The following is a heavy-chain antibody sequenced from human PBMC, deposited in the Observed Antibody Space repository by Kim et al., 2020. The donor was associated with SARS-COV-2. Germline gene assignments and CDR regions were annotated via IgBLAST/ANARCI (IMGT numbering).Heavy chain of an antibody. V-gene: IGHV3-30-3*01. D-gene: IGHD3-9*01. J-gene: IGHJ4*02. CDR3: ARDLVLRYFDWVPFDY. CDR1: GFTFSSYA. Sequence: GGSLRLSCAASGFTFSSYAMHWVRQAPGKGLEWVAVISYDGSNKYYADSVKGRFTISRDNSKNTLYLQMNSLRAEDTAVYYCARDLVLRYFDWVPFDYWGQGTLVTVSS. CDR2: ISYDGSNK.